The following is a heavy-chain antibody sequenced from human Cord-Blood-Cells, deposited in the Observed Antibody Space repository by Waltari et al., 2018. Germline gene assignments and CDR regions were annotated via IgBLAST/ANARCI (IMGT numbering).Heavy chain of an antibody. D-gene: IGHD6-13*01. Sequence: QVQLVQSGAAVKKPGSSVKVSCQASGGTFGIYATSWVRPAPGHGLEWTGGIIPSFGTANYAQKFQGRVTITEDESASTAYMELSSLRSEDTAVYYCSSPGIAAAGTYYYYGMDVWGQGTTVTVSS. V-gene: IGHV1-69*01. J-gene: IGHJ6*02. CDR2: IIPSFGTA. CDR1: GGTFGIYA. CDR3: SSPGIAAAGTYYYYGMDV.